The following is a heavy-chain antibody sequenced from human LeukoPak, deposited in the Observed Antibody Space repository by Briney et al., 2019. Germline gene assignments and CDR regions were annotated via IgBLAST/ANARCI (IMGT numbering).Heavy chain of an antibody. D-gene: IGHD6-19*01. V-gene: IGHV1-69*13. CDR1: GGTFSSYA. CDR2: IIPIFGTA. CDR3: ARDRDDSSGKFDY. Sequence: ASVKVSCKASGGTFSSYAISWVRPAPGQGLEWMGGIIPIFGTANYEQKFQGRVTTTADESTSTAYMELSSLRAEDTAVYYCARDRDDSSGKFDYWGQGTLVTVSS. J-gene: IGHJ4*02.